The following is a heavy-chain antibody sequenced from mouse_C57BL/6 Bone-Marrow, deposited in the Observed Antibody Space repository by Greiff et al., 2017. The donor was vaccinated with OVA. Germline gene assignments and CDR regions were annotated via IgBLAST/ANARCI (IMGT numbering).Heavy chain of an antibody. J-gene: IGHJ1*03. CDR2: ISDGGSYN. V-gene: IGHV5-4*01. CDR3: ARDRVFPYYYGIWYFDV. CDR1: GFSFSSYA. D-gene: IGHD1-1*01. Sequence: DVMLVESGGGLVKPGGSLKLSCAASGFSFSSYAMSWVRQTPEKRLEWVATISDGGSYNYSSDNVKGRFTISSAYAKNNLYLQMSHQKSEDTAMYYCARDRVFPYYYGIWYFDVWGTGTTVTVSS.